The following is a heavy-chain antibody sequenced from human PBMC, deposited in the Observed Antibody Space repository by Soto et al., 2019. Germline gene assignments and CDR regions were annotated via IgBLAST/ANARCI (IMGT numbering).Heavy chain of an antibody. J-gene: IGHJ5*02. CDR2: IRDGGDLT. CDR3: AKAAGGPSTVYDDVWVSYRYGIVH. CDR1: GFAFSSHP. D-gene: IGHD3-16*02. V-gene: IGHV3-23*01. Sequence: GGSLRLSCAASGFAFSSHPMSWVRQAPEKGLEWVAGIRDGGDLTYNADSVKGRFTISRDNSKNTLYLQMNSLRAEDTAVYYCAKAAGGPSTVYDDVWVSYRYGIVHWGQGTPVTVSS.